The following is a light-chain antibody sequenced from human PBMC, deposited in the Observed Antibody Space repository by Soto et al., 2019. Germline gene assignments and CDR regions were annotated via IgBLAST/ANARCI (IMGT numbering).Light chain of an antibody. Sequence: SVLTQPRSVSGSPGQSVTISCTGTGSDVGGYDFVSWYQQHPGKAPKLMISDVSKRPSGVPDRFSGSKSGNTASLTISGLQAEDEADHYCCSSAGDLALFGGGTKVTVL. CDR3: CSSAGDLAL. CDR1: GSDVGGYDF. J-gene: IGLJ2*01. V-gene: IGLV2-11*01. CDR2: DVS.